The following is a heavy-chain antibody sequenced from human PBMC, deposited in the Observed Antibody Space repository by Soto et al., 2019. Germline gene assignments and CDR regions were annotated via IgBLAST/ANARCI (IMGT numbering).Heavy chain of an antibody. Sequence: PGESLPISCQGSGYSFTIYWISWVRQLPGKGLEWMGIIYPGDSNIRYSTSFQGQVTISVDKSISTAYLQWSSLMASDTAMYYCARRGGGYGGYYYKYGLDVLGQGTTVTVSS. J-gene: IGHJ6*02. V-gene: IGHV5-51*01. D-gene: IGHD5-12*01. CDR3: ARRGGGYGGYYYKYGLDV. CDR2: IYPGDSNI. CDR1: GYSFTIYW.